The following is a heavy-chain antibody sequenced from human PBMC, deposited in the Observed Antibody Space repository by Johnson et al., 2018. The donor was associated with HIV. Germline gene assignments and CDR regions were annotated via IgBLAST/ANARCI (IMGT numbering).Heavy chain of an antibody. J-gene: IGHJ3*02. V-gene: IGHV3-11*04. D-gene: IGHD3-22*01. Sequence: VQLVESGGGVVQPGGSLRLSCAASGFTFSDYYMSWVRQAPGKGLEWVSYISNSGSIKYYADSVKGRFTVSRDNAKKSLYLQMNSLRAEDTAVYYCARDSFDISGQQHDAFDIWGQGTMVTVSS. CDR2: ISNSGSIK. CDR1: GFTFSDYY. CDR3: ARDSFDISGQQHDAFDI.